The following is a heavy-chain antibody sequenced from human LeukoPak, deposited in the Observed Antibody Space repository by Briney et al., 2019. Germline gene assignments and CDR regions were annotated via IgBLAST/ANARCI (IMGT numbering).Heavy chain of an antibody. CDR1: GFSFSIYF. Sequence: PGGSLRLSCAASGFSFSIYFMNWVRQAPGKGLEWVSSISRTSEYIHYADSVRGRFAISRDNAKNSLYLQMNSLRSDDTAVYYCARGISRLPSAAFDIWGQGTMVTVSS. D-gene: IGHD6-6*01. J-gene: IGHJ3*02. V-gene: IGHV3-21*04. CDR2: ISRTSEYI. CDR3: ARGISRLPSAAFDI.